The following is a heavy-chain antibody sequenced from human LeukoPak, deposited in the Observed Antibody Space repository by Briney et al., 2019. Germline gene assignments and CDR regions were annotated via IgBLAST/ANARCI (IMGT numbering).Heavy chain of an antibody. J-gene: IGHJ5*01. D-gene: IGHD6-19*01. Sequence: GGSLRLSCAASGFTFSSYEMNWVRHAPGKGLEWVSVIYSGGSTYYADSVKGRFTISRDNSKNTLYLQMNSLRAEDTAVYYCARASYSSGWFDYWGQGTLVTVSS. V-gene: IGHV3-53*01. CDR3: ARASYSSGWFDY. CDR2: IYSGGST. CDR1: GFTFSSYE.